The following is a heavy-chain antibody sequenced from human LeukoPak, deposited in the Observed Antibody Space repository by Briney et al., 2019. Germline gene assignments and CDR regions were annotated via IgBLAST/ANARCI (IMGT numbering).Heavy chain of an antibody. CDR3: ARGDGGSTYGYFFDY. CDR1: GASGNNYY. J-gene: IGHJ4*02. D-gene: IGHD5-18*01. V-gene: IGHV4-59*02. Sequence: PSETLSLTCTVSGASGNNYYWGWIRQPPGKGPEYIGFIFYSGTTNYNPSFKSRVTISVVPSKNQFSLKLRSVAAADTAVYYCARGDGGSTYGYFFDYWGQGTLVTVSS. CDR2: IFYSGTT.